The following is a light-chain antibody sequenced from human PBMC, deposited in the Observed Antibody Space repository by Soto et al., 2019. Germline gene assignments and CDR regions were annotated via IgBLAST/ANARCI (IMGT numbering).Light chain of an antibody. V-gene: IGLV2-8*01. CDR3: SSYAGSTYLAV. Sequence: QSALTQPPSASGSPGQSVTISCTGASSDVGGYSYVSWYQHHPGKAPKLMIYEVSKRPSGVPDRFSGSKSGNTASLTVSGLQAEDEADYYCSSYAGSTYLAVFGTGTKLTVL. CDR1: SSDVGGYSY. CDR2: EVS. J-gene: IGLJ1*01.